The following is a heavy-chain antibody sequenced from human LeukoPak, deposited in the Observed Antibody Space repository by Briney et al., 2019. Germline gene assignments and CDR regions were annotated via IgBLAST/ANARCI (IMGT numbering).Heavy chain of an antibody. CDR2: IHTSGST. V-gene: IGHV4-4*07. D-gene: IGHD3-3*01. CDR3: ARDHYDLGYFDY. Sequence: SSETLSFTCTVSGGSISSYYWSWIRQPAGKGLEWIGRIHTSGSTNYNPSLKSRVTMSVDTSKNQFSPKLSSVTAADTAVYYCARDHYDLGYFDYWGQGTLATVSS. J-gene: IGHJ4*02. CDR1: GGSISSYY.